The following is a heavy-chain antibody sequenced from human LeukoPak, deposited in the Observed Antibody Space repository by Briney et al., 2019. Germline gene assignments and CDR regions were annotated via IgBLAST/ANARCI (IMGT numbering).Heavy chain of an antibody. J-gene: IGHJ4*02. CDR3: ARQYTGIDY. CDR2: IYYSGST. D-gene: IGHD2-2*02. V-gene: IGHV4-39*01. CDR1: GGSISSSSYY. Sequence: SETLSLTCTVSGGSISSSSYYWGWIRQPPGKGLEWIGSIYYSGSTYYNPSLKSRVTISVDTSKNQFSLKLSSVTAADTAVYYCARQYTGIDYWGQGTLVTVSS.